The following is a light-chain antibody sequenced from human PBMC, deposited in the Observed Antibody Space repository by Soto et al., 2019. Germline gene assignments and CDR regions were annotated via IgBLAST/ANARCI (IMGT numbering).Light chain of an antibody. Sequence: EIVLTQSPDTLSLSPGERATLSCRASQSVSSNHLAWYQQKPGLAPRLLIYDASSRATGVPDRFSGRGSGTDFTLTISRLEPEDFAVYYCQQYGASPGTFGQGTKVDIK. V-gene: IGKV3-20*01. CDR3: QQYGASPGT. CDR1: QSVSSNH. J-gene: IGKJ1*01. CDR2: DAS.